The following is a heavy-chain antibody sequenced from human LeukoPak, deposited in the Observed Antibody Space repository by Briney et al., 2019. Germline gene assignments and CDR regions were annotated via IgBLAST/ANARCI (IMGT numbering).Heavy chain of an antibody. CDR3: ARGQSIAARPGYYYYMDV. V-gene: IGHV1-69*05. D-gene: IGHD6-6*01. J-gene: IGHJ6*03. CDR2: IIPIFGTA. CDR1: GGTFSSYA. Sequence: GASVKVSCKASGGTFSSYAISWVRQAPGQGLEWMGGIIPIFGTANYAQKFQGRATITTDESTSTAYMELSSLRSEDTAVYYCARGQSIAARPGYYYYMDVWGKGTTVTVSS.